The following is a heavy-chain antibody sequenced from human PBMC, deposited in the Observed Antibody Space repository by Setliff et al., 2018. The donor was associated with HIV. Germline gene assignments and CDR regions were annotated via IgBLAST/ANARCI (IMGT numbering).Heavy chain of an antibody. Sequence: SETLSLTCAVYGGSVSGYYWSWIRQPPGKGLEWIGEIDHSGSTNYNPSLQSRVTISVDTSKNQFSLKLSSVTAADTAVYYCARDRSNWNYGKNYMDVWGKGTTVTVS. CDR1: GGSVSGYY. CDR3: ARDRSNWNYGKNYMDV. V-gene: IGHV4-34*01. D-gene: IGHD1-7*01. J-gene: IGHJ6*03. CDR2: IDHSGST.